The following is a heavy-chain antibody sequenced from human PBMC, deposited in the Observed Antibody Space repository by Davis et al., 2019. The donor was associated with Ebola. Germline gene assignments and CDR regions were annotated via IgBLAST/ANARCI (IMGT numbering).Heavy chain of an antibody. CDR2: IYYSGST. CDR1: GGSISSGDYY. CDR3: ARGNYYYGMDL. V-gene: IGHV4-30-4*08. J-gene: IGHJ6*02. Sequence: LRLSCTVSGGSISSGDYYWSWIRQHPGKGLEWIGYIYYSGSTYYNPSLKSRVTISADTSKKQFSLKLSSVTAADTAVYYCARGNYYYGMDLWGQGTTVTVSS.